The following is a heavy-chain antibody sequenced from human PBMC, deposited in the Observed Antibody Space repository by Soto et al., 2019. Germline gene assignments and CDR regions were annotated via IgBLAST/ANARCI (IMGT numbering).Heavy chain of an antibody. CDR1: GFTSTNAW. CDR2: LKGKNEGGTT. D-gene: IGHD1-26*01. J-gene: IGHJ4*01. V-gene: IGHV3-15*07. Sequence: EVQLVESGGGLVKPGGSLRLSCAASGFTSTNAWMNWVRQAPGQGLDWVGRLKGKNEGGTTDYAAPVNGRFIISRYDAKNTLYLEMTRLKTADTAVYHCTTRWSGPFDYWGHRALVTVSS. CDR3: TTRWSGPFDY.